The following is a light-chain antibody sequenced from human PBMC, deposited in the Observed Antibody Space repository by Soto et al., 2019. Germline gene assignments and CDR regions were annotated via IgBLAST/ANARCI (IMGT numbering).Light chain of an antibody. CDR3: QTWGTGMV. V-gene: IGLV4-69*01. J-gene: IGLJ2*01. CDR2: LNSDGSH. Sequence: QLVLTQSPSASASLGASVKLTCTLSSGHSSYAIAWHQQQPEQGPRYLMKLNSDGSHSKGDGIPARFSGSSSGAERYLTISSLQSEDEADYYCQTWGTGMVFGGGTKLTVL. CDR1: SGHSSYA.